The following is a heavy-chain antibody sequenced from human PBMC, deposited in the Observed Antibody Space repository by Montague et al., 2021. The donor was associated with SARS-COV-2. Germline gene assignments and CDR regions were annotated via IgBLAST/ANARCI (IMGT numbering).Heavy chain of an antibody. D-gene: IGHD3-22*01. CDR1: GGSISSSSYY. V-gene: IGHV4-39*07. CDR2: IYYSGSI. CDR3: AREGGWLSRGSYYFDY. J-gene: IGHJ4*02. Sequence: SETLSLTCTVSGGSISSSSYYWDGIRQPPGKGLEWIGSIYYSGSIYYXXXLKSRVTISVDTSKNQFSLKLSSVTAADTAVYYCAREGGWLSRGSYYFDYWGQGTLVTVSS.